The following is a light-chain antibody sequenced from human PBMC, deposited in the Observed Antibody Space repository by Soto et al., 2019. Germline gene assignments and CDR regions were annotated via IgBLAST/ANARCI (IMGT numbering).Light chain of an antibody. V-gene: IGKV3-20*01. Sequence: DIVLTQSPGTLSSSPGERATLSCRASQSVSKYLAWYQQKPGQAPRLLIYGASSRANGIPDRFSGSGSGTDFTLTINGLEPEDFAVYYCQQYSTSARLTFGPGTNVD. J-gene: IGKJ3*01. CDR3: QQYSTSARLT. CDR2: GAS. CDR1: QSVSKY.